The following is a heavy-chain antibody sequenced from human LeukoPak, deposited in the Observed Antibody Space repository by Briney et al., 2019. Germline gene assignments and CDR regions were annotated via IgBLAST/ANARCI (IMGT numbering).Heavy chain of an antibody. V-gene: IGHV4-59*01. CDR3: ARESSDYYNTAYYFDT. CDR2: IYYSGST. Sequence: SETLSLTCSVSGGSISSNYWSWIRQPPGKGLEWIGYIYYSGSTKYNPSLKSRVTISVDTSKNQLSLKLSSVTAADTAVYYCARESSDYYNTAYYFDTWGQGTLVTVSS. CDR1: GGSISSNY. D-gene: IGHD3-22*01. J-gene: IGHJ4*02.